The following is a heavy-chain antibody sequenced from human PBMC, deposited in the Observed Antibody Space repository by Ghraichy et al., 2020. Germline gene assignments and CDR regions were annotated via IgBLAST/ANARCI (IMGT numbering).Heavy chain of an antibody. D-gene: IGHD1-1*01. J-gene: IGHJ4*02. CDR1: GFTFSSYA. Sequence: LSLTCAASGFTFSSYAMHWVRQAPGKGLEWVAVISYDGSNKYYADSVKGRFTISRDNSKNTLYLQMNSLRAEDTAVYYCAREGRDSAGTIDYWGQGTLVTVSS. CDR3: AREGRDSAGTIDY. CDR2: ISYDGSNK. V-gene: IGHV3-30*04.